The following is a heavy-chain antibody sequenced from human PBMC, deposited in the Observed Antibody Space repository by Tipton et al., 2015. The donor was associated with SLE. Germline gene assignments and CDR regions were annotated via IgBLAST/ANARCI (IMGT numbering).Heavy chain of an antibody. Sequence: TLSLTCTVSGGSISSSSYYWGWIRQPPGKGLEWIGSIYYSGSTNYNPSLKSRVTLSVDTSRNQFSLKMISVTAADTAVYYCARRERSPIWFDPWGQGTLVTVSS. J-gene: IGHJ5*02. D-gene: IGHD5-24*01. CDR1: GGSISSSSYY. CDR2: IYYSGST. CDR3: ARRERSPIWFDP. V-gene: IGHV4-39*01.